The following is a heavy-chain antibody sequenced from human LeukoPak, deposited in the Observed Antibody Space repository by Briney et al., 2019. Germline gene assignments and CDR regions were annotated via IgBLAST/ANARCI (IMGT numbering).Heavy chain of an antibody. D-gene: IGHD5-12*01. Sequence: GASVKVSCKASGGTFSSYAISWVRQAPGQGLEWMGRIIPIFGTANYAQKFQGRVTITADESTSTAYMELSSLRSEDTAVYYCARAKRWWLPGVRLYYYYYMDVWGKGTTVTVSS. CDR1: GGTFSSYA. J-gene: IGHJ6*03. CDR3: ARAKRWWLPGVRLYYYYYMDV. V-gene: IGHV1-69*13. CDR2: IIPIFGTA.